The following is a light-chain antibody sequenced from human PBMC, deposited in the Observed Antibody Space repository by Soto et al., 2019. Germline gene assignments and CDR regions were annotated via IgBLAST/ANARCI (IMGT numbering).Light chain of an antibody. J-gene: IGLJ2*01. CDR3: SSYTSSSTLV. Sequence: QSALTQPASVSGSPGQSITISCTGTSSDVGGYNYVSWYQQHPGKAPKLMIYDVSNRPSGVSNRLSGSKSGNTASLTISGLQAEDEAEYYCSSYTSSSTLVFCGGTKLTVL. CDR1: SSDVGGYNY. CDR2: DVS. V-gene: IGLV2-14*01.